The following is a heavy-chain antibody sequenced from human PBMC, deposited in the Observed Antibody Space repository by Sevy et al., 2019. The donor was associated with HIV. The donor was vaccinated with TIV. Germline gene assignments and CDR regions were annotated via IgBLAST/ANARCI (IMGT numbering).Heavy chain of an antibody. D-gene: IGHD2-2*01. CDR3: ATRYCSSTSCYEEVDY. CDR2: ISYDGSNK. Sequence: GGSLRLSCAASGFTFSSYGMHWVRQAPGKGLEWVAVISYDGSNKYYAHSVKGRFTISRDNSKNTLYLQMNSLRAEDTAVYYCATRYCSSTSCYEEVDYWGQGTLVTVSS. CDR1: GFTFSSYG. V-gene: IGHV3-30*03. J-gene: IGHJ4*02.